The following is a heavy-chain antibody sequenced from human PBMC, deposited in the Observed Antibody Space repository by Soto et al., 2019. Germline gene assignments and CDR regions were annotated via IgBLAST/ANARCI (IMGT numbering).Heavy chain of an antibody. J-gene: IGHJ5*02. D-gene: IGHD4-17*01. CDR3: ARPTVTHGSAWFDP. V-gene: IGHV4-34*01. Sequence: SETLSLTCAVYGGSFSGYYWSWIRQPPGKGLEWIGEINHSGSTNYNPSLKSRVTISVDTSKNQFSLKLSSVTAADTAVYYCARPTVTHGSAWFDPWGQGTLVTVSS. CDR2: INHSGST. CDR1: GGSFSGYY.